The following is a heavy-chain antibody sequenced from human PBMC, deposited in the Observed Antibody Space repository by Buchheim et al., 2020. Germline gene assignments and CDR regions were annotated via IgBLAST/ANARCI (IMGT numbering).Heavy chain of an antibody. CDR3: AKDPWETSNSYSNWFDT. CDR1: GFTFSSYA. D-gene: IGHD1-26*01. V-gene: IGHV3-23*01. J-gene: IGHJ5*02. CDR2: ISGSGDST. Sequence: EVQLLESGGGLVQPGGSLRLSCAVSGFTFSSYAMSWVRQAPGKGLEWVSGISGSGDSTYYADSVKGRFTISRDNSKNTLYLQMNSLRAEDTALYYCAKDPWETSNSYSNWFDTWGQGTL.